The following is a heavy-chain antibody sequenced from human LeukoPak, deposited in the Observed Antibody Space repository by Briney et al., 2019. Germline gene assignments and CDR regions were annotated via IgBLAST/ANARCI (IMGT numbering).Heavy chain of an antibody. D-gene: IGHD5-18*01. CDR3: ARGKQLWLPYYFDY. J-gene: IGHJ4*02. V-gene: IGHV1-69*06. CDR2: IIPIFGTA. CDR1: GGTFSSYA. Sequence: SVKVSCKASGGTFSSYAISWVRQAPGQGLEWMEGIIPIFGTANYAQKFQGRVTITADKSTSTAYMELSSLRSEDTAVYYCARGKQLWLPYYFDYWGQGTLVTVSS.